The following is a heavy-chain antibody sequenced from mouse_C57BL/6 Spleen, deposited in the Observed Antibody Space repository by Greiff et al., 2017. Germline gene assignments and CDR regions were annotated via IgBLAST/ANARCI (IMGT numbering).Heavy chain of an antibody. J-gene: IGHJ3*01. CDR2: IDPSDSYN. V-gene: IGHV1-50*01. CDR1: GYTFTSYW. D-gene: IGHD3-3*01. CDR3: ARRLKGGCLTY. Sequence: QVHVKQPGAELVKPGASVKLSCKASGYTFTSYWMQWVKQRPGQGLEWIGEIDPSDSYNNYNKKLKGKATLTVDKSSSTAYMQLSSLTSEDSAVYYCARRLKGGCLTYWGQGTLVTVSA.